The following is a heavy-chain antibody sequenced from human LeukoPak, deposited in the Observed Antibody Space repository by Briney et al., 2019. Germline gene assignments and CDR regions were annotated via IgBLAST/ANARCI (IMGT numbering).Heavy chain of an antibody. CDR3: AKERGYDILTGYYRFYYYYMDV. CDR1: GFTFSSYA. CDR2: ISGGETT. V-gene: IGHV3-23*01. Sequence: GGSLRLSCAASGFTFSSYAMSWVRQAPGKGLEWVSSISGGETTYYADSVKGRFPISRDNSKNTLYLQMNSLRAEDTAVYYCAKERGYDILTGYYRFYYYYMDVWGKGTTVTVSS. J-gene: IGHJ6*03. D-gene: IGHD3-9*01.